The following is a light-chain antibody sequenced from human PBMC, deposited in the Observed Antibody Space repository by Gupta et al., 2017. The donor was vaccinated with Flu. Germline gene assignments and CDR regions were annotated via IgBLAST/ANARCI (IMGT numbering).Light chain of an antibody. Sequence: QSVLTPPPSTSGTLGQWRTMSWSGTRSNIGSNPVKWYQQPPGTAPKLLIYSNNQRPSWATDRFSGSQAGTAASVAISGRQAEDEADYYCAAWDDSLNGVFGGGIKLTVL. J-gene: IGLJ3*02. V-gene: IGLV1-44*01. CDR2: SNN. CDR1: RSNIGSNP. CDR3: AAWDDSLNGV.